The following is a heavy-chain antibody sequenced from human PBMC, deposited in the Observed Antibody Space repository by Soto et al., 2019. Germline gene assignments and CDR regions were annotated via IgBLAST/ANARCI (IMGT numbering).Heavy chain of an antibody. D-gene: IGHD3-22*01. J-gene: IGHJ3*02. CDR1: GYTFTIYG. Sequence: EASVKVSCTASGYTFTIYGISWVRQAPGQGLEWMGWISAYNGNTNYAQKLQGRVTMTTDTSTSTAYMELRSLRSDDTAVYYCARDQVSYYDSSGYYSLDAFDIWGQGTMVTVSS. V-gene: IGHV1-18*01. CDR2: ISAYNGNT. CDR3: ARDQVSYYDSSGYYSLDAFDI.